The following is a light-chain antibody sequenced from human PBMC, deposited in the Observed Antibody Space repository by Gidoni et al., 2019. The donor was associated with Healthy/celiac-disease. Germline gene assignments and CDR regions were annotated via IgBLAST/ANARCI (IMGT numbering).Light chain of an antibody. CDR2: EVN. CDR3: CSYAGSSTFVV. Sequence: QSALTQPASVSGSPGQSITISCTGTSSDVVSYNLVSWYQQHPGKDPKLMIYEVNKRPSGVSNRFSGSKSGNTASLTISGLQAEDEADYYCCSYAGSSTFVVFGGGTKLTVL. V-gene: IGLV2-23*02. CDR1: SSDVVSYNL. J-gene: IGLJ2*01.